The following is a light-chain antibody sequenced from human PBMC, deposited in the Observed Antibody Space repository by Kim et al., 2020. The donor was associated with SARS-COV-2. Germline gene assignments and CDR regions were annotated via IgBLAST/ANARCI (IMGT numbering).Light chain of an antibody. J-gene: IGLJ3*02. V-gene: IGLV10-54*04. CDR3: SAWDSSLNVWV. Sequence: RQTATLTCTGNNNNVGDQGAAWLQQHQGHPPKLLSYRNNNRPSGISERFSASRSGNTASLTITGLQPEDETDYYCSAWDSSLNVWVFGGGTKLTVL. CDR1: NNNVGDQG. CDR2: RNN.